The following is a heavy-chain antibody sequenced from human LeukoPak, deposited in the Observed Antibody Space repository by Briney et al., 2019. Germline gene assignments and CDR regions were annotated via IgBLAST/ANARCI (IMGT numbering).Heavy chain of an antibody. CDR1: GGSISSSSYY. V-gene: IGHV4-39*07. CDR2: IYYSGST. Sequence: SETLSLTCTVSGGSISSSSYYWGWIRQPPGKGLEWIGSIYYSGSTYYNPSLKSRVTISVDTSKNQFSLKLSSVTAADTAVYYCARANGLGSSGWYDPIYYFDYWGQGTLVTVSS. D-gene: IGHD6-19*01. J-gene: IGHJ4*02. CDR3: ARANGLGSSGWYDPIYYFDY.